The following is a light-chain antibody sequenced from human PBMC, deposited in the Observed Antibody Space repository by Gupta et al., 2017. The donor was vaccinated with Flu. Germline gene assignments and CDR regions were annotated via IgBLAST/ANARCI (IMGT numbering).Light chain of an antibody. J-gene: IGLJ2*01. CDR2: END. CDR3: GTWANSLNSGRV. V-gene: IGLV1-51*02. Sequence: QSVLTQPPSVSAAPGQKVTISCPGSSSNIGSNYVSWYQQHPGTAPKLLIDENDQRPSGIPDRFSCSKSGTSATLGITGLQTGDEAEYDCGTWANSLNSGRVFGGGTKLTVL. CDR1: SSNIGSNY.